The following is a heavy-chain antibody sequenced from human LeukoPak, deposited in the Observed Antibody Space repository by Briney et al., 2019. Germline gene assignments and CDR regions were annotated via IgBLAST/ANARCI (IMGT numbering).Heavy chain of an antibody. D-gene: IGHD3-22*01. CDR3: ASYDSSGYFAFDI. Sequence: ASVKVSCKASGYTFTGYYMHWVRQAPGQGLEWMGIINPSGGSTSYAQKFQGRVTMTRDMSTSTVYMELSSLRSEDTAVYYCASYDSSGYFAFDIWGQGTMVTVSS. V-gene: IGHV1-46*01. J-gene: IGHJ3*02. CDR1: GYTFTGYY. CDR2: INPSGGST.